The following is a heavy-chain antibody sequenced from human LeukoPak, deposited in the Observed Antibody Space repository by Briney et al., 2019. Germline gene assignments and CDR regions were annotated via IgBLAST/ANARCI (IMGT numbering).Heavy chain of an antibody. J-gene: IGHJ3*02. D-gene: IGHD5-18*01. V-gene: IGHV5-51*01. CDR1: GYSFTSYW. Sequence: GESLKISCKGSGYSFTSYWIGWVRQMPGKGLEWIGIIYPGDSDTRYSPSFQGQVTISADKSISTAYLQWSSLKASDTAMYYCARPIVATSYSYGWGAFDIWGQGTMVTVSS. CDR2: IYPGDSDT. CDR3: ARPIVATSYSYGWGAFDI.